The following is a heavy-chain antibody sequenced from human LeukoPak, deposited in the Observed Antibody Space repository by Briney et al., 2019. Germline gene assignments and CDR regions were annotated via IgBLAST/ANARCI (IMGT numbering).Heavy chain of an antibody. Sequence: GGSLRLSCAATGFTFSSYGMHWVRQAPGKGLEWVAVISYDGSNKYYAGSVKGRFTISRDNSKNTLYLQMNSLRAEDTAVYYCAKDWISAAAGDDAFDIWGQGTMVTVSS. CDR2: ISYDGSNK. CDR1: GFTFSSYG. D-gene: IGHD6-13*01. J-gene: IGHJ3*02. CDR3: AKDWISAAAGDDAFDI. V-gene: IGHV3-30*18.